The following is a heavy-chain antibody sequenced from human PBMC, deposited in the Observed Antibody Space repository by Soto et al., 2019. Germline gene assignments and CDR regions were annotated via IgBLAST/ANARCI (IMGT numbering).Heavy chain of an antibody. CDR3: AKTGTYYYDSSGYYSSYGMDV. V-gene: IGHV3-30*18. D-gene: IGHD3-22*01. Sequence: QVQLVESGGGVVQPGRSLRVSCAASGFTFSSYGMHWVRQAPGKGLEWVAVISYDGSNKYYADSVKGRFTISRDNSKNTLYLQMNSLRAADTAVYYCAKTGTYYYDSSGYYSSYGMDVWGQGTTVTVSS. J-gene: IGHJ6*02. CDR2: ISYDGSNK. CDR1: GFTFSSYG.